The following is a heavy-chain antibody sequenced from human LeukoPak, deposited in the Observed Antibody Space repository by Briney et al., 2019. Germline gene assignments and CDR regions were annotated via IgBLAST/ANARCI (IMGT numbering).Heavy chain of an antibody. CDR3: ARGCSGGSCYDY. CDR1: GFTFGSYS. D-gene: IGHD2-15*01. CDR2: ISTSSDYI. J-gene: IGHJ4*02. V-gene: IGHV3-21*01. Sequence: GGSLRLSCAASGFTFGSYSMNWVRQAPGTGLEWVSSISTSSDYIYYADSVKGRFTISRDNAENSLFLQVNSLRAEDTAVYYCARGCSGGSCYDYWGQGTLVTVSS.